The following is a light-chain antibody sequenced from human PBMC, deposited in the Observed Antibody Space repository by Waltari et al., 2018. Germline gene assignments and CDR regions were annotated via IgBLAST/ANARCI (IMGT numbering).Light chain of an antibody. CDR2: GKD. J-gene: IGLJ3*02. CDR1: SLRTSY. Sequence: SSELTQGPAVSVALGQTVQIPCQGDSLRTSYASWYQVKPGQAPVLVLFGKDKRPSGIPDRISGYTSGTTSSLTITGAQAEDEADYYCHSRKGSDNQVVFGGGTKLTVL. V-gene: IGLV3-19*01. CDR3: HSRKGSDNQVV.